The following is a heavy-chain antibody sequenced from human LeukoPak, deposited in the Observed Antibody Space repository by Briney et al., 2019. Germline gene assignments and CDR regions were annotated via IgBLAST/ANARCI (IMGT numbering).Heavy chain of an antibody. Sequence: SGTLSLTCTVTGGSISSSSYYWGWIRQPPGKGLEWIGSIYYSGSTYYNPSLKSRVTISVDTSKNQFSLKLSSMTAADTAVYYCARQLSFGELSYFHYWVQGTLVTVSS. J-gene: IGHJ4*02. V-gene: IGHV4-39*01. CDR2: IYYSGST. D-gene: IGHD3-10*01. CDR3: ARQLSFGELSYFHY. CDR1: GGSISSSSYY.